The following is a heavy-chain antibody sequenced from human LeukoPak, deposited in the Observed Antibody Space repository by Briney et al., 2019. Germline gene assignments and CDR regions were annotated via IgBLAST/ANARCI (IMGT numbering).Heavy chain of an antibody. Sequence: GGSLRLSCAASGFTFSSYSMNWVRQAPGKGLEWVSSISSSSSYIYYADSVKGRFTISRDNAKNSLYLQMNSPRAGDTAVYYCARDGGYSYGYRVGDYFDYWGQGTLVTVSS. CDR2: ISSSSSYI. CDR1: GFTFSSYS. J-gene: IGHJ4*02. D-gene: IGHD5-18*01. CDR3: ARDGGYSYGYRVGDYFDY. V-gene: IGHV3-21*01.